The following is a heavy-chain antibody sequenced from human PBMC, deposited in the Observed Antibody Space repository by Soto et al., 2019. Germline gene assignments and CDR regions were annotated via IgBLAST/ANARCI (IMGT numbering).Heavy chain of an antibody. CDR2: ISGSGGSI. J-gene: IGHJ5*02. CDR3: AKAVVVAATRNWFDP. Sequence: EVQLLESGGGLVQPGGSLRLSCAASGFTFSSYAMSWVRQAPGKGLEWVSAISGSGGSIYYADSVKGRFTISRDNSKNTRYLQMNSLRAEDTAVYYCAKAVVVAATRNWFDPWGQGTLVTVSS. V-gene: IGHV3-23*01. D-gene: IGHD2-15*01. CDR1: GFTFSSYA.